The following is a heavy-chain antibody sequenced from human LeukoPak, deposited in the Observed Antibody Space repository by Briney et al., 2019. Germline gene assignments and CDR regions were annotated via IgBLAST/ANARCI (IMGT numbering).Heavy chain of an antibody. J-gene: IGHJ4*02. V-gene: IGHV3-23*01. CDR1: GFTFSSYA. CDR2: ISGGGTST. Sequence: GGSLRLSCAASGFTFSSYAMSWVRQAPGKGLEWVSSISGGGTSTYYADSVKGRFTVFRDNSENTLYLQMNSLRAEDTAVYYCAKDDREGYSYGHNFEDWGQGTLVTVSS. CDR3: AKDDREGYSYGHNFED. D-gene: IGHD5-18*01.